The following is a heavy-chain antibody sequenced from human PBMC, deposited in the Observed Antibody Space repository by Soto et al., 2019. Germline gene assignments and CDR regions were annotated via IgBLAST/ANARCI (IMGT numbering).Heavy chain of an antibody. J-gene: IGHJ5*02. CDR2: IYYSGST. CDR1: GGSISSSSYY. Sequence: QLQLQESGPGLVKPSETLSLTCTVSGGSISSSSYYWGWIRQPPGKGLEGIGSIYYSGSTYYNPSLKSRVTISVDTSKNQFSLTLSSVTAADTAVYYCARYSPELWFGELSWFDPWGQGTLVTVSS. V-gene: IGHV4-39*01. D-gene: IGHD3-10*01. CDR3: ARYSPELWFGELSWFDP.